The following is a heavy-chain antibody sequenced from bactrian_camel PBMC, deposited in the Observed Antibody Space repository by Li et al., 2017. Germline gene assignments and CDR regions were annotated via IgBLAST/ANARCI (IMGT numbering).Heavy chain of an antibody. CDR3: AARPINTRDCVAGGTAEFGY. V-gene: IGHV3S53*01. Sequence: VQLVESGGGSVQAGESLRLSCVASGYTLPMNMGWFRRLPGQEREGVAAIAGDGRTDYADSVKGRFSISKDNAGSTLYLQMNDLRPEDTAMYFCAARPINTRDCVAGGTAEFGYWGQGTQVTVS. J-gene: IGHJ6*01. CDR1: GYTLPMN. D-gene: IGHD1*01. CDR2: IAGDGRT.